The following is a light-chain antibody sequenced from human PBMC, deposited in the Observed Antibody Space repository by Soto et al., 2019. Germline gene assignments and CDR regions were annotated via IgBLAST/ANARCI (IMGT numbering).Light chain of an antibody. V-gene: IGLV2-8*01. J-gene: IGLJ1*01. CDR3: SSYAGSNNFEV. Sequence: QSVLTQPPSASGPPGQSVTISCTGKSSDVGAYNFVSWYQQHPGKAPKLMIYEVSKRPSGVPDRFSGSKSGNTASLTVSGLQAEDEADYYCSSYAGSNNFEVFGTGTKLTVL. CDR2: EVS. CDR1: SSDVGAYNF.